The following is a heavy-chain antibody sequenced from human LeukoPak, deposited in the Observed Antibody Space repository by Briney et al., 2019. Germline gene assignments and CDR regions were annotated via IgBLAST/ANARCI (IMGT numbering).Heavy chain of an antibody. CDR1: GYTFTSYG. Sequence: ASVKVSCTASGYTFTSYGIRWVRQAPGQGLEWMGWISAYNGNTNYAQKLQGRVTMTTDTSTSTAYMELRSLRSDDTAVYYCAREGGEDYYDSSGYPAWGQGTLVTVSS. CDR2: ISAYNGNT. D-gene: IGHD3-22*01. V-gene: IGHV1-18*01. CDR3: AREGGEDYYDSSGYPA. J-gene: IGHJ4*02.